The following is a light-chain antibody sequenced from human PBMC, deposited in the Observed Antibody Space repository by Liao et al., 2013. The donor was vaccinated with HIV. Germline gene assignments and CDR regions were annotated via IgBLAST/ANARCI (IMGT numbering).Light chain of an antibody. V-gene: IGLV3-1*01. CDR1: DLGNRF. J-gene: IGLJ1*01. CDR2: EDR. CDR3: QAWDSGTYV. Sequence: SYELTQPPSVSVSPGQTASITCSGDDLGNRFVSWYQQKPGQSPVLVMYEDRRRPSGIPQRFSGSSSGDTATLAISGTQPADEADYYCQAWDSGTYVFGPGTRVTVL.